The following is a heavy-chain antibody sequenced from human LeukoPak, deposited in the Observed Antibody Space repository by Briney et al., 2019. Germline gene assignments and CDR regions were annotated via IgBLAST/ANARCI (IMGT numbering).Heavy chain of an antibody. D-gene: IGHD4-23*01. Sequence: ASVKVSCKASGYTFTSYYMHWVRQAPGKGLEWMGGFDPEDGETIYAQKFQGRVTMTEDTSTDTAYMELSSLRSEDTAVYYCATVYGGNLLDYWGQGTLVTVSS. CDR1: GYTFTSYY. CDR2: FDPEDGET. J-gene: IGHJ4*02. CDR3: ATVYGGNLLDY. V-gene: IGHV1-24*01.